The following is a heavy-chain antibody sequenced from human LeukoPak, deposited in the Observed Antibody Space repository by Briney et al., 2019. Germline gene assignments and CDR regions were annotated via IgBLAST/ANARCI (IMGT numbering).Heavy chain of an antibody. V-gene: IGHV3-74*01. CDR2: INPGGSSI. CDR3: ARSNQADDY. D-gene: IGHD1-14*01. J-gene: IGHJ4*02. CDR1: GFTFSSYW. Sequence: GGSLRPSCAASGFTFSSYWMHWVRQVPGKGLVWVARINPGGSSITYADSVKGRFTISRDNAKNTLYLQMDSLRAEDTGVYYCARSNQADDYWGRGTLVTVSS.